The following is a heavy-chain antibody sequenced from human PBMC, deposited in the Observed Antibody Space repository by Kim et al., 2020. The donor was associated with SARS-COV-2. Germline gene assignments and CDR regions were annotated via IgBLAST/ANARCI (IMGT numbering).Heavy chain of an antibody. CDR2: IYYTGST. D-gene: IGHD1-1*01. V-gene: IGHV4-59*08. J-gene: IGHJ6*03. Sequence: SETLSLTCTVSGGSISSYYWSWIRQPPGKGLEWIGYIYYTGSTNYNPSLKSRVTISVDTSKNQFSLKLSSVTAADTAVYYCSRYLGTHYYYYMDVWGKGTTVTVSS. CDR3: SRYLGTHYYYYMDV. CDR1: GGSISSYY.